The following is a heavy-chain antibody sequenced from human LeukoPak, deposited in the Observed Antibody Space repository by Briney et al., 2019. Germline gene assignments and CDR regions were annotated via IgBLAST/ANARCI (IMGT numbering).Heavy chain of an antibody. V-gene: IGHV4-4*02. D-gene: IGHD6-13*01. Sequence: SETLSLTCAVSGGSISSSNWWSWVRQPPGKGLEWIGEIYHSGSTNYNPSLKSRVTISVDKSKSQFSLKLSSVTAADTAVYYCARDQVAAAKGWFDPWGQGTLVTVSS. CDR2: IYHSGST. CDR3: ARDQVAAAKGWFDP. CDR1: GGSISSSNW. J-gene: IGHJ5*02.